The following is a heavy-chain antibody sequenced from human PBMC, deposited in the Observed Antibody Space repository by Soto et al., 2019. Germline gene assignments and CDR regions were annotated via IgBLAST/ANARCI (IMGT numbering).Heavy chain of an antibody. CDR2: INTYNGNT. J-gene: IGHJ6*02. V-gene: IGHV1-18*01. CDR3: AMVDVYVTPSPQDV. Sequence: QVQLVQSGAEVKNPGASVKVSCKASGYTFTRYGIGWARQAPGQGLEWMGWINTYNGNTNYAQNVLRRDTLTTDTSTCTAYTELRSLRSHDTAIYYCAMVDVYVTPSPQDVWGQGTTVFVSS. D-gene: IGHD3-16*01. CDR1: GYTFTRYG.